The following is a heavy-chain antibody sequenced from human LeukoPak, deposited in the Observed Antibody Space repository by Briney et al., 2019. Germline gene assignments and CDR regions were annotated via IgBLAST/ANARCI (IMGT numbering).Heavy chain of an antibody. Sequence: GGSLRLSCIASGFTFSSYWMSWVRQAPGKGLEWVANIKQDGSEKYSVDSVKGRFTISRDNAKNSLYLQMNNLRAEDTAAYYCARYCGGDCFGMDVWGQGTTVTVSS. J-gene: IGHJ6*02. D-gene: IGHD2-21*01. CDR2: IKQDGSEK. CDR1: GFTFSSYW. CDR3: ARYCGGDCFGMDV. V-gene: IGHV3-7*01.